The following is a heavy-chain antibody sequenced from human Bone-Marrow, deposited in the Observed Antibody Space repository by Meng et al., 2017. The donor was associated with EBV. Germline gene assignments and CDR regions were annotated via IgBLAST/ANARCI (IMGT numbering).Heavy chain of an antibody. CDR1: GRSSSGYY. J-gene: IGHJ4*02. V-gene: IGHV4-34*01. Sequence: QHGGPSLSKPSAPLSLTRAVYGRSSSGYYWSWIRQPPGKGLEWLGEITHSGSTNYTPSLKSRVTISVDTSKNQFSLKLSSVTAADTAVYYCATKGYCSGGSCYSTTFPRYFDYWGQGTLFTVSS. D-gene: IGHD2-15*01. CDR2: ITHSGST. CDR3: ATKGYCSGGSCYSTTFPRYFDY.